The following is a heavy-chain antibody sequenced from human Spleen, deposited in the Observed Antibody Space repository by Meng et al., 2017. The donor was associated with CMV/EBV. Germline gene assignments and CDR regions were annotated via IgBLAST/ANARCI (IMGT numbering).Heavy chain of an antibody. J-gene: IGHJ4*02. V-gene: IGHV3-74*03. CDR1: GFTFSSYW. D-gene: IGHD3-16*01. Sequence: LSLTCAASGFTFSSYWMHWVRQAPGKGLVWVSRINGDGSTTMYADSVKGRFTISRDNAKNTLYLQMSSLRAEDTAVYYCAKGFGHHFDNWGQGTLVTVSS. CDR3: AKGFGHHFDN. CDR2: INGDGSTT.